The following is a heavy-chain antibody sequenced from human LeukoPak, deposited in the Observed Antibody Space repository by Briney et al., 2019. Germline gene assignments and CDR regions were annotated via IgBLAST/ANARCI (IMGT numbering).Heavy chain of an antibody. CDR3: ARDPSLRVTLDY. V-gene: IGHV3-33*01. D-gene: IGHD4-11*01. CDR1: GFTFTNYG. J-gene: IGHJ4*02. Sequence: GGSLRLSCAASGFTFTNYGMHWVRQAPGKGLEWVAVIWYDGGQKYYADSVKGRFAISRDNTKNTLYLQMNSLRVEDTAVYYCARDPSLRVTLDYWGQGTLVTVSS. CDR2: IWYDGGQK.